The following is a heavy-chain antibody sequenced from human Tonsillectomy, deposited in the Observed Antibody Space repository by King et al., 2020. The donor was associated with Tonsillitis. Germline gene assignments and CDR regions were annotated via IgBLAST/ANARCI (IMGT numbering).Heavy chain of an antibody. CDR3: ARSTSSGWYYFDY. Sequence: VQLQESGPGLVKPSETLSLTCTVSGGSISYYYWSWIRQPAGKRLEWIGRIYTSGSTNYNPSLKSRVTMSADTSKNQFSLKLSSLTAADTAVYYCARSTSSGWYYFDYWGQGTLVTVSS. CDR2: IYTSGST. J-gene: IGHJ4*02. V-gene: IGHV4-4*07. D-gene: IGHD6-19*01. CDR1: GGSISYYY.